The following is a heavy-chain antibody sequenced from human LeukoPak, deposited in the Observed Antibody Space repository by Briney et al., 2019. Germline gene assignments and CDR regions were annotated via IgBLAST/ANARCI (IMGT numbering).Heavy chain of an antibody. CDR1: GGSLSSNNW. J-gene: IGHJ4*02. CDR3: ARESCTSNKCIKGFDY. V-gene: IGHV4-4*02. D-gene: IGHD2-2*01. Sequence: SETLSLTCAVSGGSLSSNNWWSWVRQPPGKGLEWIGEIYHSGSTNYNPSLKSRVTISVDKSKNQFSLKLTSVTAADTALYYCARESCTSNKCIKGFDYWGQGTLVTVSS. CDR2: IYHSGST.